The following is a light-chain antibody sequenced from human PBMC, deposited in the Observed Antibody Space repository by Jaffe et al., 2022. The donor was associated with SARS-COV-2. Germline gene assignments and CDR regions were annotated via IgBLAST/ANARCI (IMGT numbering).Light chain of an antibody. V-gene: IGLV3-19*01. CDR3: NSRDSSGNHVI. Sequence: SSELTQDPAVSVALGQTVRITCQGDSLKTYYANWYQQKPGQAPVLVIYGKNNRPSGIPDRFSGSGSGNTASLTITGAQAEDEADFYCNSRDSSGNHVIFGGGTKLTVL. CDR1: SLKTYY. CDR2: GKN. J-gene: IGLJ2*01.